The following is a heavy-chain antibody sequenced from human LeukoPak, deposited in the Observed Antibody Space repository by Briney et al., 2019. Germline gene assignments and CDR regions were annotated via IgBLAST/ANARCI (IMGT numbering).Heavy chain of an antibody. J-gene: IGHJ6*03. CDR1: GYTFTGYY. CDR3: ARNAVVVVPSYYYYYMDV. D-gene: IGHD2-15*01. V-gene: IGHV1-2*02. CDR2: INPNSGGT. Sequence: GGPVKVSCKASGYTFTGYYMHWVRQAPGQGLEWMGWINPNSGGTNYAQKFQGRVTMTRDTSISTAYMELSRLRSDDTAVYYCARNAVVVVPSYYYYYMDVWGKGTTVTISS.